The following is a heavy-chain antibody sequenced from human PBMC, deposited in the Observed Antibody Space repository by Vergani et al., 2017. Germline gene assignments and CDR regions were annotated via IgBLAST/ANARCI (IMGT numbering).Heavy chain of an antibody. D-gene: IGHD6-19*01. CDR1: GGSLSSGGYY. Sequence: QVQLQESGPGLVKPSQTLSLTCTVSGGSLSSGGYYWSWIRQHPGKGLEWIGYIYYSGSTYYNPSLKSRVTISVDTSKNQFSLKLSSVTAADTAVYYCARVRAAGYFSPYGMDVWGQGTTVTVSS. CDR3: ARVRAAGYFSPYGMDV. V-gene: IGHV4-31*03. CDR2: IYYSGST. J-gene: IGHJ6*02.